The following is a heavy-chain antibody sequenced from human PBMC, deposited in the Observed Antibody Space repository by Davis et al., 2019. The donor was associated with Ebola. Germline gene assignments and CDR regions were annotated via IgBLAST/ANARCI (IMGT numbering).Heavy chain of an antibody. V-gene: IGHV4-34*01. D-gene: IGHD5-24*01. CDR1: GGSFSGYY. J-gene: IGHJ4*02. CDR3: ASSRDGYNSGLDY. CDR2: INHSGST. Sequence: PSETLSLTCAVYGGSFSGYYWSWIRQPPGKGLEWIGEINHSGSTNYNPSLKSRVTISVDTSKNQFSLKLSSVTAADTAVYYCASSRDGYNSGLDYWGQGTLVTVSS.